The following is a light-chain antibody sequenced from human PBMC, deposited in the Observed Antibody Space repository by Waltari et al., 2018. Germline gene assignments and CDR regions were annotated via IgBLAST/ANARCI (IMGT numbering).Light chain of an antibody. CDR1: RTDVGSYNH. CDR2: DVT. Sequence: QSALTQPASVSGSPGQSITISCTGTRTDVGSYNHVSWYQQYPGNAPQLIIYDVTQRPSGISTRFSGSKSGNTASLTISGLQAEDEADYFCNSHSTTTPVVFGGGTKVTVL. J-gene: IGLJ2*01. V-gene: IGLV2-14*03. CDR3: NSHSTTTPVV.